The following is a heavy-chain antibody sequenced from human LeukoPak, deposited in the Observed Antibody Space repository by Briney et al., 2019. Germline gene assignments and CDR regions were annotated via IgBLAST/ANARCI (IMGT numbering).Heavy chain of an antibody. D-gene: IGHD3-10*01. Sequence: PGGSLRLSCAASGFTLSSYAMSWVRQGPGKGLEWVSAINISGNTYHADSVKGRFTISRDNAKNSLYLQMNSLRAEDTAVYYCISWFGELLDYWGQGTLVTFSS. V-gene: IGHV3-23*05. CDR1: GFTLSSYA. J-gene: IGHJ4*02. CDR3: ISWFGELLDY. CDR2: INISGNT.